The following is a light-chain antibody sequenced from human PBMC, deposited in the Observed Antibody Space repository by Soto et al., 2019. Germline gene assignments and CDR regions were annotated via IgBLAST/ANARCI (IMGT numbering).Light chain of an antibody. CDR3: QQYNNWPPEYT. J-gene: IGKJ2*01. V-gene: IGKV3-15*01. CDR2: GAS. CDR1: QSVSSN. Sequence: EIVMTQSPATLSVSPGERATLSCRASQSVSSNLAWYQQKPGQAPRLLIYGASTRATGIPARFSGSGSGTEFTLTISSLQSEDFTVYYCQQYNNWPPEYTFGQGTKV.